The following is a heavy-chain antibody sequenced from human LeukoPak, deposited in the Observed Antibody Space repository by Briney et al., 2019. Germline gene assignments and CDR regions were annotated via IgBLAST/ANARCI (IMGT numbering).Heavy chain of an antibody. V-gene: IGHV3-74*01. CDR2: INSDETST. CDR3: ARRGYDTGTLDY. CDR1: GFTFSNYW. Sequence: GGSLRLSCAASGFTFSNYWMHWVRQAPGKGLVWVSRINSDETSTSYADSVKGRFTISRDNAKNTLYLQMLSLRAEDTAVYYCARRGYDTGTLDYWGQGTLDTVSS. J-gene: IGHJ4*02. D-gene: IGHD3-22*01.